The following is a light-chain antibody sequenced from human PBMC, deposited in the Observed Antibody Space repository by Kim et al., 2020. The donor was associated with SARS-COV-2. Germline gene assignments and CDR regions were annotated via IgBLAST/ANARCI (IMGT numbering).Light chain of an antibody. CDR1: QSVTTNF. Sequence: SSPGERATLSCRASQSVTTNFLAWYQQTPGQAPRLLIYGASSRAAGIPDRFSGSGSGTDFALTISRLEPEDFAVYYCQQYGTSPTTFGQGTKLEI. CDR2: GAS. CDR3: QQYGTSPTT. J-gene: IGKJ2*01. V-gene: IGKV3-20*01.